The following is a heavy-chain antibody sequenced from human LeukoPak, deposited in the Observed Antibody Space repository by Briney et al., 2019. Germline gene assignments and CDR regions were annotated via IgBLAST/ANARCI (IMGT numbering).Heavy chain of an antibody. V-gene: IGHV4-59*01. CDR3: ARGEGRGYSYGLDY. CDR1: GGPITSYY. CDR2: IYYSGST. J-gene: IGHJ4*02. Sequence: TSETLSLTCRVSGGPITSYYWSWIRQPPGKGLEWIGYIYYSGSTNYNPSLKSRVTISVDTSKNQFSLKLSSVTAADTAVYYCARGEGRGYSYGLDYWGQGTLVNVSS. D-gene: IGHD5-18*01.